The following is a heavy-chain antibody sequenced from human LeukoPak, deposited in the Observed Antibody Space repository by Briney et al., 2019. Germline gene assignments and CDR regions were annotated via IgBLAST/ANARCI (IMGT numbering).Heavy chain of an antibody. V-gene: IGHV4-39*01. CDR3: ARPMPGYSGYVS. D-gene: IGHD5-12*01. Sequence: SETLSLTCTVSGGSISSSSYYWGWIRQPPGKGLEWIGSIYYSGSTYYNPSLNSRVTISIDTSKNQFSLNLSSVTAADTAVYYCARPMPGYSGYVSWGQGTLVTVSS. J-gene: IGHJ5*02. CDR2: IYYSGST. CDR1: GGSISSSSYY.